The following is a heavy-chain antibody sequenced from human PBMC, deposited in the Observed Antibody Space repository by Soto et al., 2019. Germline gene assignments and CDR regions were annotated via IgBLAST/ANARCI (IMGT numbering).Heavy chain of an antibody. CDR3: AKGGRDIVLMVYAFSPYYFDY. V-gene: IGHV3-23*01. CDR2: ISGSGGST. Sequence: GGSLRLSCAASGFTFSSYAMSWVRQAPGKGLEWVSAISGSGGSTYYADSVKGRFTISRDNSKNTLYRQMNSLRAEDTAVYYCAKGGRDIVLMVYAFSPYYFDYWGQGTLVTVSS. CDR1: GFTFSSYA. D-gene: IGHD2-8*01. J-gene: IGHJ4*02.